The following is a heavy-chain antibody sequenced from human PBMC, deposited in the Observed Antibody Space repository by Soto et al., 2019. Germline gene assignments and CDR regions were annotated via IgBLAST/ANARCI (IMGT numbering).Heavy chain of an antibody. CDR1: GFTFDDYG. J-gene: IGHJ4*02. D-gene: IGHD3-3*01. CDR2: ISWNSGSI. Sequence: LGGSLRLSCAASGFTFDDYGMHWVRQAPGKGLEWVSGISWNSGSIGYADSVKGRFTISRDNAKNSLYLQMNSLRAEDTALYYCVKDSDFWSGYFDNWGQGTLVTVSS. CDR3: VKDSDFWSGYFDN. V-gene: IGHV3-9*01.